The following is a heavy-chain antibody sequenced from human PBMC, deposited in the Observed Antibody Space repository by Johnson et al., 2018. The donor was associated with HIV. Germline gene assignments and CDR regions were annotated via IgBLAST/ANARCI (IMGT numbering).Heavy chain of an antibody. CDR2: IGTAGDT. V-gene: IGHV3-13*01. CDR3: ATSISTPPGAFDI. Sequence: VHLVESGGGLVQPGGSLRLSCAASRFIFNDYDMHWVRQVTGKGLEWVSGIGTAGDTYYPGSVKGRFTISRENAKNSLYLQMNNLRAGDTAVYYCATSISTPPGAFDIWGQGTMVTVSS. CDR1: RFIFNDYD. J-gene: IGHJ3*02. D-gene: IGHD6-6*01.